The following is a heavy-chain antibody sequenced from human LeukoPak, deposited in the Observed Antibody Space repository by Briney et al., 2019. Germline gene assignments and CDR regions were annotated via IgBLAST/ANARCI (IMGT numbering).Heavy chain of an antibody. Sequence: GASVKVSCKASGYTFTSYGISWVRQAPGQGLEWMGIINPSGGSTSYAQKFQGRVTMTRDTSTSTVYMELSSLRSEDTAVYYCARGGSTRITMVRGVLGDWGQGTLVTVSS. CDR1: GYTFTSYG. CDR3: ARGGSTRITMVRGVLGD. D-gene: IGHD3-10*01. J-gene: IGHJ4*02. V-gene: IGHV1-46*01. CDR2: INPSGGST.